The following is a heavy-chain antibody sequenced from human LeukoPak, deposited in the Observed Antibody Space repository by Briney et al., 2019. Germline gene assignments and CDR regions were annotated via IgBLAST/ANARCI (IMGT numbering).Heavy chain of an antibody. Sequence: ASVKVSCKSSGYTFTSYDINWVRQATGQGLEWMGWMNPNSGNTGYAQKFQGRVTMTRNTSISTAYMELSSLRSEDTAVYYCARGRYPLRWLVRYYYYGMDVWGQGTTVTVSS. J-gene: IGHJ6*02. CDR2: MNPNSGNT. CDR3: ARGRYPLRWLVRYYYYGMDV. CDR1: GYTFTSYD. V-gene: IGHV1-8*01. D-gene: IGHD6-19*01.